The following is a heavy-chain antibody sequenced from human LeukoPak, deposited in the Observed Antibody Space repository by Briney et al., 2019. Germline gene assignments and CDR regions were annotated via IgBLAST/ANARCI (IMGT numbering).Heavy chain of an antibody. J-gene: IGHJ6*02. D-gene: IGHD1-26*01. V-gene: IGHV1-69*13. CDR3: ARTVKVGAITPADFYYYGMDV. CDR2: IIPIFVTV. Sequence: ASVKVSCTASGGSFSSYAISWVRQAPGQGLEWMGGIIPIFVTVNYAQKFQGRVTITADESTSTAFMELSSLRSEDTAVYYCARTVKVGAITPADFYYYGMDVWGQGTTVTVSS. CDR1: GGSFSSYA.